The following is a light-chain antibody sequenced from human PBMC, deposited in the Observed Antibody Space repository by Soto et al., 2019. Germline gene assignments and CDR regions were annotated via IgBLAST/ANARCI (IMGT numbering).Light chain of an antibody. CDR1: QSVDSY. J-gene: IGKJ3*01. CDR3: QRRRGFT. V-gene: IGKV3-11*01. CDR2: DAS. Sequence: EIVLTQSPATLSLSPGERATLSCRASQSVDSYLAWYQQIPGQAPTLLIHDASHRATGIPARFSGSGSGTDFTLTISSLEAEDFAVYYCQRRRGFTFGPGTKVDI.